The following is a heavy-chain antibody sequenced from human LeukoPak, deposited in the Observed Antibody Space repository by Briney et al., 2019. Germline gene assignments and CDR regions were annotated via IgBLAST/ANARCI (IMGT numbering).Heavy chain of an antibody. CDR2: IYYSGST. V-gene: IGHV4-34*01. CDR3: ARAPEGYCSSTRCSTAEYFQH. Sequence: PSETLSLTCAVYGVSFSGYYWSWIRQPPGKGLEWIGSIYYSGSTYHNPSLKSRVTISVDTSKNQFSLKLSSVTAADTAVYYCARAPEGYCSSTRCSTAEYFQHWGQGTLVTVSS. J-gene: IGHJ1*01. CDR1: GVSFSGYY. D-gene: IGHD2-2*01.